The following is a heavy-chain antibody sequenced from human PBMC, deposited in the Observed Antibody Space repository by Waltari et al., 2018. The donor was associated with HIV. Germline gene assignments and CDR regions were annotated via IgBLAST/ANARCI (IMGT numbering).Heavy chain of an antibody. CDR2: MYSDGTT. CDR1: GFTVSSRY. V-gene: IGHV3-66*04. Sequence: EVQLVESGGDLVQPGGSLRLSCAASGFTVSSRYMSWVRQAPGEGVEWVSVMYSDGTTYYGGSVKGRFTISRDNSKNTLYLQMSSLRGEDTAVYYCARQRNWNEDFDDWGQGTLVTVSS. J-gene: IGHJ4*02. D-gene: IGHD1-1*01. CDR3: ARQRNWNEDFDD.